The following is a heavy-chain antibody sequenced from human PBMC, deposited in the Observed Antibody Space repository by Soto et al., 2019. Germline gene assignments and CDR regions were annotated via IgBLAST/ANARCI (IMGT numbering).Heavy chain of an antibody. CDR1: GGSISSSSYY. CDR2: IYYSGST. V-gene: IGHV4-39*01. CDR3: ARQAAVFSY. Sequence: PSETLSLTCTVSGGSISSSSYYWGWIRQPPGKGLEWIGSIYYSGSTYYNPSLKSRVTISVDTSKNQFSLKLSSVTAADTAVYYCARQAAVFSYWGQGTLVTVSS. J-gene: IGHJ4*02.